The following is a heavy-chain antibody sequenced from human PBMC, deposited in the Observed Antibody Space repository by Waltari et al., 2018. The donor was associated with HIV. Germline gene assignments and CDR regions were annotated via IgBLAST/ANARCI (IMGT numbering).Heavy chain of an antibody. Sequence: QVQLQESGPGLVKPSQTLSLTCTVPGGSISSGSYYWSWIRQPAGQGLEWIGRIYISGSTNYNPSLKSRVTISVDTSKNQFSLKLSSVTAADTAVYYCARVFCSGGSCYGDGRYGMDVWGQGTTVTVSS. D-gene: IGHD2-15*01. CDR3: ARVFCSGGSCYGDGRYGMDV. V-gene: IGHV4-61*02. CDR2: IYISGST. J-gene: IGHJ6*02. CDR1: GGSISSGSYY.